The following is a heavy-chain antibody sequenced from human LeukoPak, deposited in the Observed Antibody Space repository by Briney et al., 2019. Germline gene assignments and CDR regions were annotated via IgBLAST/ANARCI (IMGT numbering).Heavy chain of an antibody. CDR2: LYHSGST. D-gene: IGHD3-22*01. CDR3: ARAPHDSSGYGTSPLDY. CDR1: GGSISTSNYY. J-gene: IGHJ4*02. V-gene: IGHV4-39*07. Sequence: PSETLSLTCTVSGGSISTSNYYWGWVRQPPGKGLEWIVELYHSGSTNYNPSLKSRVTISVDKSKNQFSLKLSSVTAADTAVYYCARAPHDSSGYGTSPLDYWGQGTLVTVSS.